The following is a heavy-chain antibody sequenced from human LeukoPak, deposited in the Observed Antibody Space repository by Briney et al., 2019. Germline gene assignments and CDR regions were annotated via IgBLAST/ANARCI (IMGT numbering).Heavy chain of an antibody. D-gene: IGHD6-13*01. J-gene: IGHJ4*02. CDR2: IYYSGST. Sequence: WETLSLTCTVSGGSISSSSYYWGWIRQPPGKGLEWIGSIYYSGSTYYNPSLKSRVTISVDTSKNQFSLKLSSVTAADTAVYYCARLWWQQLYFIDYWGQGTLVTVSS. CDR1: GGSISSSSYY. CDR3: ARLWWQQLYFIDY. V-gene: IGHV4-39*07.